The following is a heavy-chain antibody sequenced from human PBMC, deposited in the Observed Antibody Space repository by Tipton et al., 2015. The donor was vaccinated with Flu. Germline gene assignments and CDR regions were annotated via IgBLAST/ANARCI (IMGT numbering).Heavy chain of an antibody. J-gene: IGHJ4*02. D-gene: IGHD3-10*01. CDR1: GGSISSGDYS. V-gene: IGHV4-30-2*01. CDR3: AGDFGSGSYRFDY. CDR2: IYHSGST. Sequence: TLSLTCAVSGGSISSGDYSWSWIRQPPGRGLEWIGYIYHSGSTLYNPSLKSRVTISVDRSKNQFSLKLSSVTAADTAVYYCAGDFGSGSYRFDYWGQGTLVTVSP.